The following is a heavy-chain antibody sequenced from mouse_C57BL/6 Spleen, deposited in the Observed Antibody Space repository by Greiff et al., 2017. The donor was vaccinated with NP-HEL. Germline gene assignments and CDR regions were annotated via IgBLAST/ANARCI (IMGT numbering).Heavy chain of an antibody. V-gene: IGHV1-62-2*01. CDR1: GYTFTEYT. CDR3: ARPVRSTVVPYLDD. D-gene: IGHD1-1*01. CDR2: FYPGSGST. Sequence: QVQLQQSGAELVKPGASVKLSCKASGYTFTEYTIHWVKQRSGQGLEWIGWFYPGSGSTKYNEKFKDKATLTADKSSSTAYMALSTVTFEDYAVYFCARPVRSTVVPYLDDWRQCSTLTVCS. J-gene: IGHJ2*01.